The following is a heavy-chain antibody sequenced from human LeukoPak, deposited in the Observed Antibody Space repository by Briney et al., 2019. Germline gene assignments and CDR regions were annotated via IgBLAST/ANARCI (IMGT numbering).Heavy chain of an antibody. CDR3: AGDSGNSQGGFDY. J-gene: IGHJ4*02. V-gene: IGHV3-33*01. D-gene: IGHD1-26*01. CDR2: IRYDGSNK. CDR1: GFTFSSYV. Sequence: GRSLRLSCAASGFTFSSYVMHWVRQAPGRGLEWVAVIRYDGSNKYYADSVKGRFTIPRDNSKNTLFLQMNSLRAEDTAVYYCAGDSGNSQGGFDYWGQGSLVTVSS.